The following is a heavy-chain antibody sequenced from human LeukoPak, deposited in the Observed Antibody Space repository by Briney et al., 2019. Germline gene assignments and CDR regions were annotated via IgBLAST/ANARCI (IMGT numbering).Heavy chain of an antibody. CDR1: GFTFSRSS. CDR2: ISSGSSYI. CDR3: ASSTYYYDSSGSGLLDY. Sequence: GGSLRLSCAASGFTFSRSSMNWVRQAPGKGLEWVSSISSGSSYIYYADSVKGRFTISRDNAKNSLYLQMNSLRAEDTAVYYCASSTYYYDSSGSGLLDYWGQGTLVTVSS. D-gene: IGHD3-22*01. J-gene: IGHJ4*02. V-gene: IGHV3-21*01.